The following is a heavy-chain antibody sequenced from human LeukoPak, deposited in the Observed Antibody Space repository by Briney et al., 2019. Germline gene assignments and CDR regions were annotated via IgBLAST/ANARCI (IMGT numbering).Heavy chain of an antibody. D-gene: IGHD3-3*01. Sequence: GGSLRLSCGASGFTFSSYSMNWVRQAPGKGLEWVSFISGGGTTIHYVDSVKGRFTISRDNARNSLYLQMNSLRAEDTAVYYCAKDLREITIFGVVIRYFDYWGQGTLVTVSS. V-gene: IGHV3-48*01. CDR1: GFTFSSYS. CDR2: ISGGGTTI. J-gene: IGHJ4*02. CDR3: AKDLREITIFGVVIRYFDY.